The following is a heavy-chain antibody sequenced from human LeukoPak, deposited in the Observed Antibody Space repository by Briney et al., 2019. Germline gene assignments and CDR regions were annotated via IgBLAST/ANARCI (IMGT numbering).Heavy chain of an antibody. V-gene: IGHV3-64*02. CDR1: GFSFRNYA. CDR2: INTDGRIT. Sequence: GGSLGLSCVASGFSFRNYAIHWVRQAPGKGLEYVSVINTDGRITYYADSVKGRFTISRDNSKNTVYPQMGSLRGEDMAVYYCTRDGGSFCDFDYWGQGALVTVSS. CDR3: TRDGGSFCDFDY. J-gene: IGHJ4*02. D-gene: IGHD1-26*01.